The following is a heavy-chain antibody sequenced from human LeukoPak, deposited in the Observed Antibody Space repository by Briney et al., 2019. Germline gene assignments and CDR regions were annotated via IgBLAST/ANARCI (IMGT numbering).Heavy chain of an antibody. Sequence: AGGSLRLSCAASGFTFSSYSMNWVRQAPGKGLVGVSYISSSSSTIYYADSGKGRFTISRDNAKNSLYLQMNSLRAEDKAVYYCAREEELMNWFDPWGQGTLVTVSS. V-gene: IGHV3-48*01. CDR3: AREEELMNWFDP. CDR2: ISSSSSTI. J-gene: IGHJ5*02. CDR1: GFTFSSYS. D-gene: IGHD1-26*01.